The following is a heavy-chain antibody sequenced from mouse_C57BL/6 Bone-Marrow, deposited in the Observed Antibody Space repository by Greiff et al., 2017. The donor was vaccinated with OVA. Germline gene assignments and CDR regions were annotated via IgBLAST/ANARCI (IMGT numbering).Heavy chain of an antibody. J-gene: IGHJ1*03. CDR2: INPNNGGT. Sequence: EVQLQQSGPELVKPGASVKISCKASGYTFTDYYMNWVKQSHGKSLEWIGDINPNNGGTSYNQKFKGKATLTVDKSSSTAYMELRSLTSEDSAVYYCARGGLRRGYWYFDVWGTGTTVTVSS. CDR1: GYTFTDYY. V-gene: IGHV1-26*01. CDR3: ARGGLRRGYWYFDV. D-gene: IGHD2-2*01.